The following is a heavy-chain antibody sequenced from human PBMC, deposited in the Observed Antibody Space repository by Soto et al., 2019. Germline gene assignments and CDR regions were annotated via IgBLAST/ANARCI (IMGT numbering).Heavy chain of an antibody. Sequence: ASVKVSCKASGYTFTSYGISWVRQAPGQGLEWMGWINPNSGGTNYAQKFQGWVTMTRDTSISTAYMELSSLRSEDTAVYYCAQPTLLRRKGHYYYGMDVWGQGTTVTVSS. CDR1: GYTFTSYG. D-gene: IGHD3-16*01. CDR3: AQPTLLRRKGHYYYGMDV. J-gene: IGHJ6*02. CDR2: INPNSGGT. V-gene: IGHV1-2*04.